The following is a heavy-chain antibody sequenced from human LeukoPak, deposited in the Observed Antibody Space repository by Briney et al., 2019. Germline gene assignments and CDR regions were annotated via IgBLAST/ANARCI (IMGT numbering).Heavy chain of an antibody. D-gene: IGHD1-26*01. CDR2: IKQDGSEK. CDR1: GFTFTSYW. J-gene: IGHJ4*02. V-gene: IGHV3-7*03. Sequence: GGSPRLSCAASGFTFTSYWMTWVRQVPGKGLEWVANIKQDGSEKFYVGSVRGRFTISRDNARNSVSLQMNSLRAEDTAVYYCARDIDTNYWGQGTLVTVSS. CDR3: ARDIDTNY.